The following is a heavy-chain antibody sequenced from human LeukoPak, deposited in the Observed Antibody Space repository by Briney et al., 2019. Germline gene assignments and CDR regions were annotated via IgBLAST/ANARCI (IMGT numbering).Heavy chain of an antibody. CDR2: IIPILGIA. D-gene: IGHD5-24*01. J-gene: IGHJ4*02. CDR1: GGTFSSYA. V-gene: IGHV1-69*04. Sequence: SVKVSCKASGGTFSSYAISWVRQAPGQGLEWMGRIIPILGIANYAQKFQGRVTITADKSTSTAYMELSSLRSEDTAVYYCARDPVEGHCFDYWGQGTLVTVSS. CDR3: ARDPVEGHCFDY.